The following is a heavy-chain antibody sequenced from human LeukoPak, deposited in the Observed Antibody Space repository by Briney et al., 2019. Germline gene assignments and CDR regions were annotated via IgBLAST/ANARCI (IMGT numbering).Heavy chain of an antibody. CDR1: GGSISSYY. D-gene: IGHD2-15*01. V-gene: IGHV4-59*01. J-gene: IGHJ6*02. CDR2: VDYRGNT. Sequence: SETLSLTCTISGGSISSYYWSWIRQPPGKGLEWIGYVDYRGNTNYNPSLKSRVTISIDTSKSLFSLKLNSVTAADTAVYYCARVEVGAANRQWYGMDVWGQGATVTVSS. CDR3: ARVEVGAANRQWYGMDV.